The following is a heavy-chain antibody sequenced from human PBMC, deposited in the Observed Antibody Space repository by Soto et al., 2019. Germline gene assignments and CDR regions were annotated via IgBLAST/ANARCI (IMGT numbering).Heavy chain of an antibody. CDR3: ARHGVVAATNGYFDL. V-gene: IGHV3-53*04. Sequence: EVQLVESGGGLVQPGGSLRLSCAASGFTVSSNYMSWVRQAPGKGLEWVSVIYSGGRTYYADSVKGRFTISRHNSKNTLYLQMNSLRAEDTAVYYCARHGVVAATNGYFDLWGRGTLVTVSS. D-gene: IGHD2-15*01. J-gene: IGHJ2*01. CDR1: GFTVSSNY. CDR2: IYSGGRT.